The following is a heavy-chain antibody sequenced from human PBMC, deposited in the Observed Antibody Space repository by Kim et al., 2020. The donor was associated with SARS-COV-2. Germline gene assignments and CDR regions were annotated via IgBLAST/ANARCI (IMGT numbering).Heavy chain of an antibody. Sequence: SETLSLTCAVYGGSFSGYYWSWIRQPPGKGLEWIGEINHSGSTNYNPSLKSRVTISVDTSKNQFSLKLSSVTAADTAVYYCARGYYSTLMDVWGQGTTVTVSS. D-gene: IGHD6-13*01. CDR1: GGSFSGYY. CDR2: INHSGST. J-gene: IGHJ6*02. CDR3: ARGYYSTLMDV. V-gene: IGHV4-34*01.